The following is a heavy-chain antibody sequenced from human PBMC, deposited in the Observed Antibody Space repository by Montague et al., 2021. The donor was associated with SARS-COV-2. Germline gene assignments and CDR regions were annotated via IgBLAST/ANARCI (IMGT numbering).Heavy chain of an antibody. CDR2: TYYRSKWYS. Sequence: CAISGDSVSSNSVAWSWIRQSPSGGLEWLGRTYYRSKWYSDYAPSVRGRLTVNPGASKNEFSLELNYVTPEDTAVYYCVRYSGWFYFDFWGQGTLVTVSS. D-gene: IGHD6-19*01. V-gene: IGHV6-1*01. CDR1: GDSVSSNSVA. CDR3: VRYSGWFYFDF. J-gene: IGHJ4*02.